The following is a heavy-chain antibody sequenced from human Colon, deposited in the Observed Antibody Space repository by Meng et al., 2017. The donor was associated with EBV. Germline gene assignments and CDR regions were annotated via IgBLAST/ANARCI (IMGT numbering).Heavy chain of an antibody. CDR1: GSTFTCYY. Sequence: QLQLLQYWADVNKPGSLEKVTCKASGSTFTCYYMHGLRQSPGQGLELGGRITPSSGGTTYAQKFQGRVTMTRDTSISTAYMELSSLRSDDAAIYYCVRANLGSADYWGQGTLVTVSS. V-gene: IGHV1-2*06. CDR2: ITPSSGGT. CDR3: VRANLGSADY. D-gene: IGHD7-27*01. J-gene: IGHJ4*02.